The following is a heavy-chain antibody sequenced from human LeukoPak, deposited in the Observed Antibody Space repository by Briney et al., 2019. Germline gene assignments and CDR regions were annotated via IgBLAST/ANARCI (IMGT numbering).Heavy chain of an antibody. D-gene: IGHD3-16*01. Sequence: ASVKVSCKTSGYTFTSFGISWVRQAPGQGLEWMGWISGYNAKTYYAQKFQGRVTMTTDTSTTTAYMELRSLRSDDTAVYYCARDYDYVPDYWGQGTLVTVSS. CDR2: ISGYNAKT. CDR3: ARDYDYVPDY. V-gene: IGHV1-18*01. CDR1: GYTFTSFG. J-gene: IGHJ4*02.